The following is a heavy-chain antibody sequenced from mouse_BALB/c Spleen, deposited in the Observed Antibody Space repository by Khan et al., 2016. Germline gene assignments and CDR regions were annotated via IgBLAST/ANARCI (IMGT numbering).Heavy chain of an antibody. V-gene: IGHV1S81*02. CDR2: INPSNGDT. J-gene: IGHJ3*01. CDR1: GYTFTSYH. Sequence: QMQLQQPGAELVKPGASVKLSCKASGYTFTSYHMYWVKQRPGQGLEWIGGINPSNGDTKFNEKFKNKATVTVDKSSSTAYMQLSSLTSEDSAVYYWTREGAFAYWGQGTLVTVSA. CDR3: TREGAFAY.